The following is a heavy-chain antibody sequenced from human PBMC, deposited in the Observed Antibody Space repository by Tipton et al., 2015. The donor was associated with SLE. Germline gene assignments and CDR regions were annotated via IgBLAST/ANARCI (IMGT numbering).Heavy chain of an antibody. CDR1: GFTFSSYG. Sequence: SLRLSCAASGFTFSSYGMHWVRQAPGKGLEWVAVIWYDGSNKYYADSVKGRFTISRDNSKNTLYLQMNSLRAEDTAVYYCARDHSSGWLDYWGQGTLFTVSS. CDR3: ARDHSSGWLDY. V-gene: IGHV3-33*01. D-gene: IGHD6-19*01. J-gene: IGHJ4*02. CDR2: IWYDGSNK.